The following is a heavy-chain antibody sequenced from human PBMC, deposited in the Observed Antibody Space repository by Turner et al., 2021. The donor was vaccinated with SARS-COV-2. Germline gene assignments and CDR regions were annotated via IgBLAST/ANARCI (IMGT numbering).Heavy chain of an antibody. CDR2: ISYDGSSK. D-gene: IGHD5-12*01. Sequence: QVQLAESGGGVVQPGRSRRLFRAASGFIFSSWCMHWVRQAPGKGLEWVAVISYDGSSKYYADSVKGRFTISRDNSKNTLYLQMNSLRAEDTAVYYCAREGAWGDGYPNDYWGQGTLVTVSS. J-gene: IGHJ4*02. CDR3: AREGAWGDGYPNDY. V-gene: IGHV3-30-3*01. CDR1: GFIFSSWC.